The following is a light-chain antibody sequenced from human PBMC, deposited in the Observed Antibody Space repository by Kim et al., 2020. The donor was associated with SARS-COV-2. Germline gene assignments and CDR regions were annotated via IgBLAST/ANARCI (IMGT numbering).Light chain of an antibody. Sequence: QSVLTQPRSVSGSPGQSVTISCTGTSSDVGTYNYVSWYQHHPGKAPKLMIYHVSTRPSGVPDRFSGSKSGNTASLTISGLQADDEADYYCYSYAGSNTYVFGTGTKVTVL. CDR3: YSYAGSNTYV. CDR2: HVS. V-gene: IGLV2-11*01. J-gene: IGLJ1*01. CDR1: SSDVGTYNY.